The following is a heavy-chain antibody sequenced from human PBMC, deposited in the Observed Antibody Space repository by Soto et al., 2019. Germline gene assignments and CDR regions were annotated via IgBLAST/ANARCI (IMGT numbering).Heavy chain of an antibody. CDR1: GGSISSGGYY. J-gene: IGHJ5*02. Sequence: QVQLRESGPGLVKPSQTLSLTCTVSGGSISSGGYYWSWIRQHPGKGLEWIGYIYYSGSTYYNPSLKSRVTISVDTSKNQFSLKLSSVTAADTAVYYCARVRGGYDFWSGYYTDGWFDPWGQGTLVTVSS. CDR2: IYYSGST. CDR3: ARVRGGYDFWSGYYTDGWFDP. V-gene: IGHV4-31*03. D-gene: IGHD3-3*01.